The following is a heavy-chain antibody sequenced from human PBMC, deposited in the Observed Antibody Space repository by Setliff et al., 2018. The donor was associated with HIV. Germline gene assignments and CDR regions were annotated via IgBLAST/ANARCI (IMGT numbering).Heavy chain of an antibody. CDR3: VRGFTAAAGPTGY. CDR2: ITPGSGTT. D-gene: IGHD6-13*01. V-gene: IGHV3-48*04. J-gene: IGHJ4*02. CDR1: GFTFSDYN. Sequence: PGGSLRLSCAASGFTFSDYNMNWVRQTPGKGLEWVSYITPGSGTTHYADSVKGRFIISRDNAENSLYLQMNSLRAEDTAVYYCVRGFTAAAGPTGYWGQGTLVTVSS.